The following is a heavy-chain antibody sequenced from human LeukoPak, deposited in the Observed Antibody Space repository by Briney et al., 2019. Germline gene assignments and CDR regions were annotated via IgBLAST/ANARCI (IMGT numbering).Heavy chain of an antibody. V-gene: IGHV4-59*08. CDR1: GGSISSYY. J-gene: IGHJ4*02. CDR3: ARLGYYGSGSYYFDY. D-gene: IGHD3-10*01. CDR2: IYYSGST. Sequence: SETLSPTCTVSGGSISSYYWSWIRQPPGKGLEWIGYIYYSGSTNYNPSLKSRVTISVDTSKNQFSLKLSSVTAADTAVYYCARLGYYGSGSYYFDYWGQGTLVTVSS.